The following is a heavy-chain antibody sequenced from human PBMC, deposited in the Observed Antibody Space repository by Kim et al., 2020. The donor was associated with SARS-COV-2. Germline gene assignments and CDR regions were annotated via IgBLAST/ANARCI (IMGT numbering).Heavy chain of an antibody. Sequence: SETLSLTCAVYGGSFRGYYWSWIRQPPGKGLEWIGEVNHSGSTNYNPSLKSRVSISIDTSKNQFSLKLSSVTAADTALYYCARGIAAGRPYYYYYGMAVWGQGTTVTVSS. V-gene: IGHV4-34*01. CDR3: ARGIAAGRPYYYYYGMAV. J-gene: IGHJ6*02. D-gene: IGHD6-13*01. CDR2: VNHSGST. CDR1: GGSFRGYY.